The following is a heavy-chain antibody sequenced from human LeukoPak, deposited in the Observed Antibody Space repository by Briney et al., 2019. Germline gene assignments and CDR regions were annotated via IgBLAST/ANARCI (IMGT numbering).Heavy chain of an antibody. V-gene: IGHV4-59*01. CDR1: GGSISSYY. CDR3: ARGGSYSPWFDP. Sequence: SETLSLTCTVSGGSISSYYWSWIRRPPGKGLEWIGYIYYSGSTNYNPSLKSRVTISVDTSKNQLSLKLSSVTAADTAVYYCARGGSYSPWFDPWGQGTLVTVSS. D-gene: IGHD1-26*01. CDR2: IYYSGST. J-gene: IGHJ5*02.